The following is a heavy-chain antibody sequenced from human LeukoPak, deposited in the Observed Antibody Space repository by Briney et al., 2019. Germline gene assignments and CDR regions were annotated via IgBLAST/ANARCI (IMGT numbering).Heavy chain of an antibody. CDR1: GYTFTSYY. Sequence: ASVKVSCKASGYTFTSYYMHWVRQAPGQGLEWMGMINPSGGSTSYAQKFQGRVTMTRDMSTSTVYMELSSLRSEDTAVYYCARSNAARPHDYWGQGTLVTVSS. D-gene: IGHD6-6*01. J-gene: IGHJ4*02. CDR2: INPSGGST. CDR3: ARSNAARPHDY. V-gene: IGHV1-46*01.